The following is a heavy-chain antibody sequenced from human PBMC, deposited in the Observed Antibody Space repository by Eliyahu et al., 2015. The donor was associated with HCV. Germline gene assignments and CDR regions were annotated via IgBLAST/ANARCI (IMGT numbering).Heavy chain of an antibody. J-gene: IGHJ3*02. V-gene: IGHV2-70*15. CDR2: IDWDDHK. CDR1: GFSLSTSGMC. D-gene: IGHD3-3*01. Sequence: QVTLRESGPALVKPTQTLTLTCTFSGFSLSTSGMCVSWIRQPPGKALEWLARIDWDDHKYYSTSLKTRLTISKDTSKNQVVLTMTNVDPVDTATYYCARELAPEWLSTTYDDAFNIWGQGTMVTVSS. CDR3: ARELAPEWLSTTYDDAFNI.